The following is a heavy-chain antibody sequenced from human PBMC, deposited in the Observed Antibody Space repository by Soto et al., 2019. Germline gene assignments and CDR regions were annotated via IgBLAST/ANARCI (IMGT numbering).Heavy chain of an antibody. CDR3: AKAGGSSYYYYMDV. D-gene: IGHD2-15*01. V-gene: IGHV3-23*01. J-gene: IGHJ6*03. Sequence: EVQLLESGGGLVQPGGSLRLSCAASGFTFSSYTMTWVRQAPGKGLEWVAAIGSSGGNTEYADSVKGRLTISSDNSKNTLYLQMSSLRAEDTAVYYCAKAGGSSYYYYMDVWGKGTTLTVSS. CDR1: GFTFSSYT. CDR2: IGSSGGNT.